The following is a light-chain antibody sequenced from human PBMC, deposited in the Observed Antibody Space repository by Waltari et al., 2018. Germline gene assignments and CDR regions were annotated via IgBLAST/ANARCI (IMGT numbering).Light chain of an antibody. V-gene: IGLV8-61*01. CDR3: VLYMGSGIS. CDR2: STN. Sequence: QTVVTQEPSFSVSPGGTVTPTCGLSSGPVSTSYYPSWYQQTPGQAPRTLIYSTNTRSSGVPDRFSGSILGNKAALTITGAQADDESDYYCVLYMGSGISFGGGTKLTVL. CDR1: SGPVSTSYY. J-gene: IGLJ2*01.